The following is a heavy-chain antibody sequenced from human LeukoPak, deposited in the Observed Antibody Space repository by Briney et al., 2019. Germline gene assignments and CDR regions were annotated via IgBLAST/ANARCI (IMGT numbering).Heavy chain of an antibody. V-gene: IGHV6-1*01. Sequence: QTLSLTCSISGXSVSSNSGAWNWIRQSPSRGLEWLGRTYHRSKWYSESAVSLKGRITINPDTSKNQFSLQLNSVAPEDTAVYYCARTTGHFDYWGQGTLVTVSS. CDR3: ARTTGHFDY. CDR1: GXSVSSNSGA. J-gene: IGHJ4*02. CDR2: TYHRSKWYS. D-gene: IGHD2-8*02.